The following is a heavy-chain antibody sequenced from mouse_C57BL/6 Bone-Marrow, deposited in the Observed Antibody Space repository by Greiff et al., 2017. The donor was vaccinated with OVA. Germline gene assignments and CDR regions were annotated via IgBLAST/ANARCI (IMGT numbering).Heavy chain of an antibody. Sequence: SGAELVRPGASVTLSCKASGYTFTDYEMHWVKQTPVHGLEWIGAIDPETGGTAYNQKFKGKAILTADKSSSTAYMELRSLTSEDSAVYYCTRWGWLLRYYFDYWGQGTTLTVSS. CDR3: TRWGWLLRYYFDY. CDR2: IDPETGGT. D-gene: IGHD2-3*01. V-gene: IGHV1-15*01. CDR1: GYTFTDYE. J-gene: IGHJ2*01.